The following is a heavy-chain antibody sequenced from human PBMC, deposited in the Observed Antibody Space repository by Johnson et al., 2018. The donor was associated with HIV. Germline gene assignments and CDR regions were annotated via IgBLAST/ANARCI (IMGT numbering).Heavy chain of an antibody. CDR3: ARRGYSSSGGAFDI. Sequence: QMLLVETGGGVVQPGRSLRLSCAASGFTLSSYAMHWVRQAPGKGLEWVAVISYDGSNKYYADYVKGRFTISRDNSKNTLYLQMNGLRAEDTAVYYCARRGYSSSGGAFDIWGQGTMVTVSS. CDR2: ISYDGSNK. V-gene: IGHV3-30-3*01. D-gene: IGHD6-6*01. CDR1: GFTLSSYA. J-gene: IGHJ3*02.